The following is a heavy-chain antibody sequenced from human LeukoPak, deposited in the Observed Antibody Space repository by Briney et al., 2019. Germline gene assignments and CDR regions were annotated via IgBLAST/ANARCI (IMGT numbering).Heavy chain of an antibody. CDR2: INHSGST. V-gene: IGHV4-34*01. CDR1: GGSFSGYY. CDR3: ARYYGGNSPYYYYGMDV. Sequence: SSETLSLTCAVYGGSFSGYYWSWICQPPGKGLEWIGEINHSGSTNYNPSLKSRVTISVDTSKNQFSLKLSSVTAADTAVYYCARYYGGNSPYYYYGMDVWGQGTTVTVSS. D-gene: IGHD4-23*01. J-gene: IGHJ6*02.